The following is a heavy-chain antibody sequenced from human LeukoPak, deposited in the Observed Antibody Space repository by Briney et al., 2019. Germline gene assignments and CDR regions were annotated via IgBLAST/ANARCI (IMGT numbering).Heavy chain of an antibody. CDR2: INHSGST. V-gene: IGHV4-34*01. D-gene: IGHD3-9*01. CDR3: ARRAIYDILTGYYLAPYFDY. CDR1: GGSFSGYY. Sequence: SETLSLTCAVYGGSFSGYYWSWIRQPPGKGLEWIGEINHSGSTNYNPSLKSRVTISVDTSKNQFSLKLSSVTAADTAVYYCARRAIYDILTGYYLAPYFDYWGQGTLVTVSS. J-gene: IGHJ4*02.